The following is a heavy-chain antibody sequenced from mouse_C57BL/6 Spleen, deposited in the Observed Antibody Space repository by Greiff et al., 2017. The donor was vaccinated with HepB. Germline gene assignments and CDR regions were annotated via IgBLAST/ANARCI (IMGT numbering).Heavy chain of an antibody. CDR3: ARETGTPY. CDR1: GYAFSSSW. D-gene: IGHD4-1*01. J-gene: IGHJ2*01. Sequence: VQLQQSGPELVKPGASVKISCKASGYAFSSSWMNWVKQRPGKGLEWIGRIYPGDGDTNYNGKFKGKATLTADKSSSTAYMQLSSLTSEDSAVYFCARETGTPYWGQGTTLTVSS. V-gene: IGHV1-82*01. CDR2: IYPGDGDT.